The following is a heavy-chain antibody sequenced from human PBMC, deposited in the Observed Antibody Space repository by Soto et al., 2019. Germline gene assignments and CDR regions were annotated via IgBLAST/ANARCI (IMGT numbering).Heavy chain of an antibody. V-gene: IGHV3-30*03. D-gene: IGHD2-2*01. CDR1: GFTFSSYA. Sequence: QGQLVESGGGVVQPGRSLRLSCAASGFTFSSYAMHWFRQAPGKGLEWVAVISYDGSDKYYGDSVKGRFTISRDNSKNTLFLQMNRLRVEDTAVYYCATADVVVVPAAMPCDFWGQGTLVTVSS. CDR2: ISYDGSDK. CDR3: ATADVVVVPAAMPCDF. J-gene: IGHJ4*02.